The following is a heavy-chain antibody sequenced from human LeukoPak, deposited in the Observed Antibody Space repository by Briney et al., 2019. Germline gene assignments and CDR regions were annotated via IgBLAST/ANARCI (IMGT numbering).Heavy chain of an antibody. V-gene: IGHV3-15*01. CDR1: GFTLSNAW. CDR2: IKSKTDGGTT. D-gene: IGHD3-9*01. J-gene: IGHJ4*02. CDR3: TTALWQRSTGL. Sequence: GGSLRLPCAASGFTLSNAWMSWVRQAPGKGLEWVGRIKSKTDGGTTDYAAPVKGRSTISRDDSKHTLYMQMNRLKTEDTDMYYCTTALWQRSTGLGGQGTLVTVSS.